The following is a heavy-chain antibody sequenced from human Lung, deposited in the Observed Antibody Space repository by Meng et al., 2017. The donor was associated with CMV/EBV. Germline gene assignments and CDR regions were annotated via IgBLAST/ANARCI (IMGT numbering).Heavy chain of an antibody. J-gene: IGHJ1*01. Sequence: QVPVRELGPVRVKPSDTLSLTCAVSGDSITNHNWRAWVRQPPGKGLEWIGEIPHRGSSAYNPSLKSRVSMSIDKSKNQFSLKLTSVTAADTAVYHCLRRSGGSVWGQGTLVTVSS. CDR3: LRRSGGSV. D-gene: IGHD3-10*01. CDR1: GDSITNHNW. CDR2: IPHRGSS. V-gene: IGHV4-4*02.